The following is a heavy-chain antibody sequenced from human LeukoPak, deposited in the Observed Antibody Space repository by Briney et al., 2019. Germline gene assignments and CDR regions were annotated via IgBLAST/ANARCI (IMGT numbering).Heavy chain of an antibody. D-gene: IGHD3-10*01. CDR1: VGSISSGGYY. Sequence: SETLSLTCTVSVGSISSGGYYWSWIRQHPGKGLEWIGYMYYSGSTYYNPSLKSRFTISVDTSKHQFSLKLRSVTAADTDVYYCARGTPHYYGSGSPSWHYYGMDVWGQGTTVTVSS. V-gene: IGHV4-31*03. CDR3: ARGTPHYYGSGSPSWHYYGMDV. CDR2: MYYSGST. J-gene: IGHJ6*02.